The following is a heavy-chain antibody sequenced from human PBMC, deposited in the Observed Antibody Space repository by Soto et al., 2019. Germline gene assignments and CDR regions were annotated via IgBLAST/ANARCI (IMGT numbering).Heavy chain of an antibody. V-gene: IGHV4-39*01. D-gene: IGHD3-9*01. J-gene: IGHJ4*02. CDR3: ARHRGSGYDILTGYYTYFDY. CDR2: IYYSGST. CDR1: GGSISSSSYY. Sequence: SETLSLTCTVSGGSISSSSYYWGWIRQPPGKGLEWIGSIYYSGSTYYNPSLKSRVTIPADTSKNQFSLKLSSVTAADTAVYYCARHRGSGYDILTGYYTYFDYWGQGTLVTVSS.